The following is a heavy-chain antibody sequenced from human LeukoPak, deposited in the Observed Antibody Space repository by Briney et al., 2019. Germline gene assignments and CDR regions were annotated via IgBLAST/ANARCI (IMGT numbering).Heavy chain of an antibody. CDR1: GFTFSSYE. Sequence: PGGSLRLSCAASGFTFSSYEMNWVRQAPGKGLEWVSYISSSGSTICYADSVKGRFTISRDNAKNSLYLQMNSLRAEDTAVYYCARDLGYSSSWYYYYGMDVWGQGTTVTVSS. CDR2: ISSSGSTI. D-gene: IGHD6-13*01. CDR3: ARDLGYSSSWYYYYGMDV. V-gene: IGHV3-48*03. J-gene: IGHJ6*02.